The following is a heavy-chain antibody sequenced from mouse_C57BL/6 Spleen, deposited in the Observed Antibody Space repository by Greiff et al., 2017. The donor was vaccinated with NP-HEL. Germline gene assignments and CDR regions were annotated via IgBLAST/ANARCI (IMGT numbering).Heavy chain of an antibody. D-gene: IGHD3-3*01. CDR2: IDPETGGT. J-gene: IGHJ4*01. Sequence: QVQLQQSGAELVRPGASVTLSCKASGYTFTDYEMHWVKQTPVHGLEWIGAIDPETGGTAYNQKFKGKAILTADKSSSTAYMELRSLTSEDSAVYYCTGGTQAMDYWGQGTSGTVSS. CDR1: GYTFTDYE. V-gene: IGHV1-15*01. CDR3: TGGTQAMDY.